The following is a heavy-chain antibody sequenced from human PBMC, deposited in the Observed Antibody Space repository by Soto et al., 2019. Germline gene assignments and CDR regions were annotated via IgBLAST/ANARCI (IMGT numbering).Heavy chain of an antibody. V-gene: IGHV1-69*01. Sequence: QVQLVQSGAEVKEPGSSVKVSCKATGDLFNNYAFNWVRQAPGQGLEWMGRISPLFSTTNYAQKFQGRVTIGADEFTTLVYLEVSNLESEDTAMSYCAASSSIAAAGYFKFCGQGTLVTVSP. D-gene: IGHD6-13*01. CDR2: ISPLFSTT. CDR3: AASSSIAAAGYFKF. CDR1: GDLFNNYA. J-gene: IGHJ4*02.